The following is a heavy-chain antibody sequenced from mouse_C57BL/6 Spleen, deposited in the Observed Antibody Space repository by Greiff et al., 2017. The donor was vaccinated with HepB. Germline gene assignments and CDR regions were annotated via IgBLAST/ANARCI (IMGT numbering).Heavy chain of an antibody. V-gene: IGHV1-18*01. CDR3: ARFMGGPYGYDAWFAY. CDR1: GYTFTDYN. J-gene: IGHJ3*01. Sequence: EVQLQHSGPELVKPGASVKIPCKASGYTFTDYNMDWVKQSHGKSLEWIGDINPNNGGTIYNQKFKGKATLTVDKSSSTAYMELRSLTSEDTAVYYCARFMGGPYGYDAWFAYWGQGTLVTVSA. CDR2: INPNNGGT. D-gene: IGHD2-2*01.